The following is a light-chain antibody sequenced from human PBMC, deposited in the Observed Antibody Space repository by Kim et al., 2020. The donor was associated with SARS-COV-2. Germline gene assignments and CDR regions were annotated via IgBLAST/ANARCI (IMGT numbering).Light chain of an antibody. CDR3: LVYYGGARV. J-gene: IGLJ3*02. Sequence: PGGTVTLTCASSTGAVTSTYYPNWFQQKPGQPPRPLIYSTSNKHSWTPARFSGSLLGGKAALTLSGVQPEEESEYFCLVYYGGARVFGGGTQLTVL. CDR1: TGAVTSTYY. CDR2: STS. V-gene: IGLV7-43*01.